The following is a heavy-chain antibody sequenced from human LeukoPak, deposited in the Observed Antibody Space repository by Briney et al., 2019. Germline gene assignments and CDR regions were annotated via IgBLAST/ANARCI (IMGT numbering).Heavy chain of an antibody. CDR1: GFTFDDYA. Sequence: QPGRSLRLSCAASGFTFDDYAMHWVRQAPGKGLEWVSGISWNSGSIGYADSVKGRFTISRDNAKNSLYLQMNSLRAEDTALYYCAKEGRIVVAGKGDYWGQGTLVTVSS. J-gene: IGHJ4*02. CDR3: AKEGRIVVAGKGDY. V-gene: IGHV3-9*01. CDR2: ISWNSGSI. D-gene: IGHD6-19*01.